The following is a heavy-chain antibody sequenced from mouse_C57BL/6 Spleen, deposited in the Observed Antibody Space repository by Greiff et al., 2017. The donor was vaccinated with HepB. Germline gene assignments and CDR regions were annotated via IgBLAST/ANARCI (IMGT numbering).Heavy chain of an antibody. V-gene: IGHV7-4*01. CDR3: VKGDSNYEGGAMDY. D-gene: IGHD2-5*01. CDR1: GFTFTDYY. CDR2: IRNKANGYTT. Sequence: EVKVVESGGGLVQPGASLRLSCAASGFTFTDYYMSWVRQPPGKAPEWLALIRNKANGYTTEYTASVKGRFTISRDNSQNILYLQMNTLRAEDSATYYCVKGDSNYEGGAMDYWGQGTSVTVSS. J-gene: IGHJ4*01.